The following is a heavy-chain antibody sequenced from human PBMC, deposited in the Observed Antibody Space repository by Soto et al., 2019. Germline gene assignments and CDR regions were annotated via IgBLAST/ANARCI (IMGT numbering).Heavy chain of an antibody. CDR2: ISGYNAKR. CDR1: GYTFNTFG. CDR3: AREKNSYDTRGLAPH. D-gene: IGHD3-22*01. V-gene: IGHV1-18*01. J-gene: IGHJ4*02. Sequence: ASVKVSCKASGYTFNTFGISWVRQAPGQGLEWMGCISGYNAKRDYSRKLQGRITLTTDPSTNTSYMELRSLTSDDTAVYYCAREKNSYDTRGLAPHWGQGTLVTVSS.